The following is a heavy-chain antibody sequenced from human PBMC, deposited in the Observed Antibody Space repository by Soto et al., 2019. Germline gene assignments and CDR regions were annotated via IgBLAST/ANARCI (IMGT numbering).Heavy chain of an antibody. CDR3: ARGITMVRGVGITLYYYYYGMDV. CDR1: GFTFSDHY. Sequence: GGSLRLSCAASGFTFSDHYMDWVRQAPGKGLEWVGRTRNKANSYTTEYAASVKGRFTISRDDSKNSLYLQMNSLKTEDTAVYYCARGITMVRGVGITLYYYYYGMDVWGQGTTVTVS. J-gene: IGHJ6*02. V-gene: IGHV3-72*01. CDR2: TRNKANSYTT. D-gene: IGHD3-10*01.